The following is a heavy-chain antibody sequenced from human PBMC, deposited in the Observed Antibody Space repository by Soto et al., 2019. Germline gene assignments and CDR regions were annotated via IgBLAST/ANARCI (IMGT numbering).Heavy chain of an antibody. D-gene: IGHD2-15*01. CDR1: GGSISSGGYY. J-gene: IGHJ3*02. V-gene: IGHV4-31*11. Sequence: PSGTLSLTGAVFGGSISSGGYYWSWIRQYPGKGLEGVGCIYYSGSAYYNPSLRSRVTISVDTSKNQFSLKLSSVTAADTALYSCARLGTKPVDNAFESSGQGTMVTVS. CDR2: IYYSGSA. CDR3: ARLGTKPVDNAFES.